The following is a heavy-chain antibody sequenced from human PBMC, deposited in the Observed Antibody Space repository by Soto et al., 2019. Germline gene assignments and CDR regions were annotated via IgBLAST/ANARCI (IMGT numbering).Heavy chain of an antibody. CDR1: GFTFSNAW. CDR3: TTLSITIFGVVLMDV. Sequence: GGSLRLSCAASGFTFSNAWMNWVRQAPGKGLEWVGRIKSKTDGGTTDYAAPVKGRFTISRDDLKNTLYLQMNSLKTEDTAVYYCTTLSITIFGVVLMDVWGQGTTVTVSS. D-gene: IGHD3-3*01. V-gene: IGHV3-15*07. CDR2: IKSKTDGGTT. J-gene: IGHJ6*02.